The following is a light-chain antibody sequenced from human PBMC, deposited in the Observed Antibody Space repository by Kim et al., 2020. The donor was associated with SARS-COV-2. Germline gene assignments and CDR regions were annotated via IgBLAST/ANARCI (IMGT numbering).Light chain of an antibody. CDR2: RAS. CDR1: QSVANNY. CDR3: QQYGSSPPIT. V-gene: IGKV3-20*01. Sequence: EIVLTQSPGTLSLSPGEKATLSCRASQSVANNYLAWYQQKPGQAPRLLIYRASTRAPGIPNRFSGSGSGRDFTLTISRLEPEDFALFYCQQYGSSPPITFGQGTRLEIK. J-gene: IGKJ5*01.